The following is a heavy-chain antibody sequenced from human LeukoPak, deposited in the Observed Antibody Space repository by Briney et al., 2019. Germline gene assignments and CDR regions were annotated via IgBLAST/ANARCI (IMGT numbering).Heavy chain of an antibody. CDR2: ISGRSSTI. Sequence: PGGSLRLSCAASGFTFSSYSMNWVRQAPGKGLEWVSYISGRSSTIYYADSVKGRFTISRDNAENSLYLQMSSLRAEDTAVYYCARVRLDSGTYSLYYWGQGTLVTVSS. CDR1: GFTFSSYS. V-gene: IGHV3-48*01. J-gene: IGHJ4*02. D-gene: IGHD3-10*01. CDR3: ARVRLDSGTYSLYY.